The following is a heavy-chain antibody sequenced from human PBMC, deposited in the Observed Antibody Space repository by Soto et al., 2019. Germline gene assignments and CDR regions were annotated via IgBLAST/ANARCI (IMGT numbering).Heavy chain of an antibody. Sequence: QVQLQESGPGLVKPSETLSLTCTVSGGSISSYYWSWIRQPPGKGLEWIGYIYYTGSTNYNPSLKSRVTISVDTSKNQFSLKLSSVTAADTAMYYCARHWGVAYFDYWGQGTLVTVSS. D-gene: IGHD3-16*01. CDR1: GGSISSYY. V-gene: IGHV4-59*08. J-gene: IGHJ4*02. CDR2: IYYTGST. CDR3: ARHWGVAYFDY.